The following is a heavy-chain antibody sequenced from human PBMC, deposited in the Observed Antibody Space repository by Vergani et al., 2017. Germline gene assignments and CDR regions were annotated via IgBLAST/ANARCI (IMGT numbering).Heavy chain of an antibody. J-gene: IGHJ3*02. V-gene: IGHV3-7*01. CDR3: ASGGWELPGDAFDI. CDR1: GFTFSTYW. CDR2: IKQDGSEK. Sequence: EVQLVESGGGLVQPGGSLRLSCAASGFTFSTYWMSWVRQAPGKGLEWVASIKQDGSEKYYVDFVKGRFTISRDNAKNSLYLQMNSVRAEDTAVYYCASGGWELPGDAFDIWGQGTMVTVSS. D-gene: IGHD1-26*01.